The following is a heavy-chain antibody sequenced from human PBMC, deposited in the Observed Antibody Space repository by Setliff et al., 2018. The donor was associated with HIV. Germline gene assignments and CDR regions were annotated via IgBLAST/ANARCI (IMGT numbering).Heavy chain of an antibody. V-gene: IGHV1-18*01. D-gene: IGHD4-17*01. Sequence: GASVKVSCKASGYTFTSYGITWVRQAPGQGLEWMGWISTYNGNTDYAQKLQGRVTMTTDTSTSTAYMELRSLRSDDSAVYYCARDDYGDYFDYWGQGTLVTVSS. J-gene: IGHJ4*02. CDR1: GYTFTSYG. CDR2: ISTYNGNT. CDR3: ARDDYGDYFDY.